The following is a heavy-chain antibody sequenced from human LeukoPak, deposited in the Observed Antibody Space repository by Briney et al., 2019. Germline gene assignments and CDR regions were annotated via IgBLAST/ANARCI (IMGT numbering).Heavy chain of an antibody. D-gene: IGHD2-2*02. J-gene: IGHJ6*03. CDR3: ASAPRPAAIRSSTYYYYYYMDV. CDR2: IYTSGST. Sequence: SETLSLTCTVSGGSISSYYWSWIRQPPGKGLEWIGYIYTSGSTNYNPSLKSRVTISVDTSKNQFSLKLSSVTAADTAVYYCASAPRPAAIRSSTYYYYYYMDVWGKGTTVTVSS. V-gene: IGHV4-4*09. CDR1: GGSISSYY.